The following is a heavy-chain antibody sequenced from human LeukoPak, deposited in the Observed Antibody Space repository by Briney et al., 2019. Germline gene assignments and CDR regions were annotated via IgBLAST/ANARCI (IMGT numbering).Heavy chain of an antibody. CDR3: AQGQVYCSGGSCYRLLQH. Sequence: GGPLRLSCAASGFTFSSYGMHWVRQAPGKGLEWVAVIWYDGSNKYYADSVKGRFTISRDNSKNTLYLQMNSLRAEDTAVYYCAQGQVYCSGGSCYRLLQHWGQGTLVTVSS. D-gene: IGHD2-15*01. CDR2: IWYDGSNK. CDR1: GFTFSSYG. J-gene: IGHJ1*01. V-gene: IGHV3-33*01.